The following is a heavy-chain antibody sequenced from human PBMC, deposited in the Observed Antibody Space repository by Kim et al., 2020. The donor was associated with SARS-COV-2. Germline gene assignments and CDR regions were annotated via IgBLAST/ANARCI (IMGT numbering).Heavy chain of an antibody. D-gene: IGHD6-13*01. CDR3: AKDAPIAAAGKRSDNWFDP. CDR2: ISGSGGST. J-gene: IGHJ5*02. CDR1: GFTFSSYA. V-gene: IGHV3-23*01. Sequence: GGSLRLSCAASGFTFSSYAMSWVRQAPGKGLEWVSAISGSGGSTYYADSVKGRFTISRDNSKNTLYLQMNSLRAEDTAVYYCAKDAPIAAAGKRSDNWFDPWGQGTLVTVSS.